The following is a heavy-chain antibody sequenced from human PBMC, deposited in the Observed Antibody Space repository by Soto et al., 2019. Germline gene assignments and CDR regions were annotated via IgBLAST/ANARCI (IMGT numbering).Heavy chain of an antibody. J-gene: IGHJ4*02. V-gene: IGHV3-15*01. CDR2: IKNKADGGTA. Sequence: ESGGGLVKPGGSLRLSCAASGFIFSNAWMSWVRQAPGKGLEWVGLIKNKADGGTADYAAPVKGRFTISRDDSENMLYLQMTSLKTEDTAVYYCTTGFDFRGQGTLVTVSS. CDR3: TTGFDF. D-gene: IGHD3-3*01. CDR1: GFIFSNAW.